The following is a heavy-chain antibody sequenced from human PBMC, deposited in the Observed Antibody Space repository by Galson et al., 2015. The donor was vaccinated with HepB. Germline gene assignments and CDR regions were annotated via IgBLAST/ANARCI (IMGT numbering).Heavy chain of an antibody. CDR3: ARLPYPGVIAAAPFSH. V-gene: IGHV3-30*04. J-gene: IGHJ4*02. CDR2: ISYDGSNK. CDR1: GFTFSSYA. D-gene: IGHD6-13*01. Sequence: SLRLSCAASGFTFSSYAMHWVRQAPGKGLEWVAVISYDGSNKYYADSVKGRFTISRDNSKDTLYLQMNSLRAEDTAAYYCARLPYPGVIAAAPFSHWGQGTLVTVSS.